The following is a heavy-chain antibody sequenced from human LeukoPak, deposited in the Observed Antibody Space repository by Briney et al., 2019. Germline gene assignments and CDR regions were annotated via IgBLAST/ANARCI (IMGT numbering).Heavy chain of an antibody. CDR2: IYYSGST. J-gene: IGHJ2*01. Sequence: SETLSLTCTVSGGSISSYYWSWIRQPPGKGLEWIGYIYYSGSTNYNPSLKSRVTISVDTSKNQFSLKLSSVTAADTAVYYCAREIWERVVTAGGFDLWGRGTLVTLSS. V-gene: IGHV4-59*01. CDR1: GGSISSYY. CDR3: AREIWERVVTAGGFDL. D-gene: IGHD2-21*02.